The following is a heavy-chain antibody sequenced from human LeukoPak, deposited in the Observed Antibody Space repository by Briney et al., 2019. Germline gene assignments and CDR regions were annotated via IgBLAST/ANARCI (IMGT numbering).Heavy chain of an antibody. Sequence: PGGSLRLSCAVSGITLSNYGMSWVRQAPGKGLEWVAGISGSGGRTNYADSVKGRFTISRDNPKNTLYLQMNSLRAEDTAVYFCAKRGVVIRVILVGFHKEANYFDSWGQGVLVTVSP. D-gene: IGHD3-22*01. CDR2: ISGSGGRT. J-gene: IGHJ4*02. CDR1: GITLSNYG. V-gene: IGHV3-23*01. CDR3: AKRGVVIRVILVGFHKEANYFDS.